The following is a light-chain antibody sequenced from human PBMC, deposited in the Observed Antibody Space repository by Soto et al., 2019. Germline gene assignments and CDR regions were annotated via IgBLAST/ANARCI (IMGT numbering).Light chain of an antibody. CDR2: DVS. V-gene: IGLV2-14*01. Sequence: QSALTQPASVSGSPGQSSTISCTGTSSDVGGYNYVSWYQQHPGKAPKLMIYDVSNRPSGVSNRFSGSKSGNTASLTISGLQAADEADYYCSSYTSSSTLGVFGTGTKLTVL. CDR1: SSDVGGYNY. CDR3: SSYTSSSTLGV. J-gene: IGLJ1*01.